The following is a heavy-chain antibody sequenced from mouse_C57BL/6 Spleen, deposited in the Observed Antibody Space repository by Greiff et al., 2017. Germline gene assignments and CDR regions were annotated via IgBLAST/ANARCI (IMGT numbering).Heavy chain of an antibody. CDR3: ARDAGGTTVVYFDV. D-gene: IGHD1-1*01. V-gene: IGHV7-1*01. CDR2: SRNKANDYTT. Sequence: EVQRVESGGGLVQSGRSLRLSCATSGFTFSDFYMEWVRQAPGKGLEWIAASRNKANDYTTEYSASVKGRFIVSRDTSQSILYLQMNALRAEDTAIYYCARDAGGTTVVYFDVWGTGTTVTVSS. CDR1: GFTFSDFY. J-gene: IGHJ1*03.